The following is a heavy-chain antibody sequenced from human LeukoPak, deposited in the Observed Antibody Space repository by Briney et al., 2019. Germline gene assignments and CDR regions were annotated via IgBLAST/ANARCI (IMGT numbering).Heavy chain of an antibody. D-gene: IGHD3-22*01. CDR2: INPNSGGT. CDR3: ARYYYDSSGYPNFDY. J-gene: IGHJ4*02. CDR1: GYTFTGYY. Sequence: ASVKVSCKAPGYTFTGYYMHWVRQAPGQGLEWMGWINPNSGGTNYTQKFQGRVTMTRDTSISTAYMELSRLRSDDTAVYYCARYYYDSSGYPNFDYWGQGTLVTVSS. V-gene: IGHV1-2*02.